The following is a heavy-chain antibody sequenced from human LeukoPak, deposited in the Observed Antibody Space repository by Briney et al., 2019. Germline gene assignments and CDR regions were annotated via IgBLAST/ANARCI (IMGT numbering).Heavy chain of an antibody. Sequence: VKVSYKGSGGTFNNYAIRWVRQAPGQGVEGMGGIIPIFGRANYAQKFQGRVTITADESTSTAYMELSSLRSEDTAVYYCARSIVATVEMFDYWGQGTLVTVSS. CDR3: ARSIVATVEMFDY. D-gene: IGHD5-12*01. CDR1: GGTFNNYA. CDR2: IIPIFGRA. J-gene: IGHJ4*02. V-gene: IGHV1-69*01.